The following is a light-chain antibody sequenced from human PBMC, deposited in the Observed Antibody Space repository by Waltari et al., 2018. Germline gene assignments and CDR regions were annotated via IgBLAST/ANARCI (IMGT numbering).Light chain of an antibody. CDR2: AAS. J-gene: IGKJ4*01. CDR3: LQHNSYPLT. Sequence: DIQITQSPSALSAAVGDSVTSTCRASQGIRNDLAWYQQKPGKAPKRLIYAASTLQSGVPSRFSGSGSGTEFTLTISSLQPEDFATYYCLQHNSYPLTFGGGTKVEIK. V-gene: IGKV1-17*01. CDR1: QGIRND.